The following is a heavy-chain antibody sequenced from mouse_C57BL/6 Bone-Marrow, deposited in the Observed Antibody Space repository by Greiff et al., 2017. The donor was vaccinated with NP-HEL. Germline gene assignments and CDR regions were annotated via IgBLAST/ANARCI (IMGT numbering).Heavy chain of an antibody. CDR2: ISSGGSYT. CDR3: ARHAMDY. Sequence: EVMLVESGGDLVKPGGSLKLSCAASGFTFSSYGMSWVRQTPDKRLEWVATISSGGSYTYYPDSVKGRFTISRDNAKNTLYLQMSSLKSEYTAMYYCARHAMDYWGKGTSVTVSS. J-gene: IGHJ4*01. V-gene: IGHV5-6*01. CDR1: GFTFSSYG.